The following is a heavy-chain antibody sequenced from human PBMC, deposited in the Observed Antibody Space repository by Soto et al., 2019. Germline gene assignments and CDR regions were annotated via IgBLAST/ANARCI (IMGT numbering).Heavy chain of an antibody. J-gene: IGHJ3*02. V-gene: IGHV3-64D*06. D-gene: IGHD3-22*01. Sequence: GGSLRLSCSASGFTFSSYAMHWVRQAPGKGLEYVSAISSNGGSTYYADSVKGRFTISRDNSKNTLYLQMSSLRAEDTAVYYSVNNYDSSGYGAFDIWGQGTMVTVSS. CDR2: ISSNGGST. CDR1: GFTFSSYA. CDR3: VNNYDSSGYGAFDI.